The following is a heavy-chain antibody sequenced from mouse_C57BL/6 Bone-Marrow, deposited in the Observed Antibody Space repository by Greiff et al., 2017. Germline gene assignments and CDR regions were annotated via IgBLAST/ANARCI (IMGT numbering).Heavy chain of an antibody. V-gene: IGHV1-76*01. Sequence: QVQLQQSGAELVRPGASVKLSCKASGYTFTDYYINWVKQRPGQGLEWIARIYPGSGNTYYNEKFKGKATLTAEKSSSTAYMQLSSLTSEDSAVYFCARYYYYGSSLAYWCQGTLVTVSA. CDR1: GYTFTDYY. J-gene: IGHJ3*01. D-gene: IGHD1-1*01. CDR2: IYPGSGNT. CDR3: ARYYYYGSSLAY.